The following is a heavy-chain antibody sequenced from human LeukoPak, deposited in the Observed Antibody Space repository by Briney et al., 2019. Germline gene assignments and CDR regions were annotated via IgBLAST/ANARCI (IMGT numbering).Heavy chain of an antibody. D-gene: IGHD6-19*01. CDR1: GGSFSGYY. V-gene: IGHV4-34*01. Sequence: SETLSLTCAVYGGSFSGYYWSWIRQPPGKGLEWIGEINHSGSTNYNPSLKSRVTISVDTSKNQFSLKLSSVTAADTAVYYCARVLIAVGYYYMDVWGKGTTVTVSS. CDR3: ARVLIAVGYYYMDV. J-gene: IGHJ6*03. CDR2: INHSGST.